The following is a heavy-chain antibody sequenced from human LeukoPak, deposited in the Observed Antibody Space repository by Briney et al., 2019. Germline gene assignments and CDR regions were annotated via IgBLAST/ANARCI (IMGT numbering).Heavy chain of an antibody. V-gene: IGHV4-59*01. CDR1: GGSISSYY. D-gene: IGHD3-9*01. CDR3: ARDGDPVYYDILTGYYIGAFDI. CDR2: IYYSGST. J-gene: IGHJ3*02. Sequence: SETLSLTFTVSGGSISSYYWSWVRQPPGKGLAWTGYIYYSGSTNYNPSLKSRVTISVDTSKNQFSLKLSSVTAADTAVYYCARDGDPVYYDILTGYYIGAFDIWGQGTMVTVSS.